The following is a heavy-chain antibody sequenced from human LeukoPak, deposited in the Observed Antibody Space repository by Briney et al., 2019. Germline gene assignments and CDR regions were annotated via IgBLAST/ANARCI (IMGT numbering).Heavy chain of an antibody. D-gene: IGHD1-1*01. CDR3: ARMYDWSGAWFDP. CDR1: GASFSGYY. J-gene: IGHJ5*02. V-gene: IGHV4-34*01. Sequence: ASETLSLTCAGYGASFSGYYWSWIRQPPGKGLEWIGEINHSGSTNYNPSLKSRVTISVDTSKNQFSLKLSSVTAADTAVYYCARMYDWSGAWFDPWGQGTLVTVSS. CDR2: INHSGST.